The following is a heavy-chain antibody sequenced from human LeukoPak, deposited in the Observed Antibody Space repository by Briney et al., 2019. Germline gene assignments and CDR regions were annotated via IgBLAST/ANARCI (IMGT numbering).Heavy chain of an antibody. CDR2: ISGSGGST. CDR1: GFTFSNAW. J-gene: IGHJ4*02. CDR3: AKDHSSSGYYFVLGS. D-gene: IGHD3-22*01. Sequence: PGGSLRLSCAASGFTFSNAWMSWVRQAPGKGLEWVSAISGSGGSTYYADSVKGRFTISRDNSKNTLYLQMNSLRAEDTAVYYCAKDHSSSGYYFVLGSWGQGTLVTVSS. V-gene: IGHV3-23*01.